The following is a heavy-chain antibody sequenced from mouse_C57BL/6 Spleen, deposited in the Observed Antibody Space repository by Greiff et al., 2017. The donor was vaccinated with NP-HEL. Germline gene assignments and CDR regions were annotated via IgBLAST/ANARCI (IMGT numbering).Heavy chain of an antibody. CDR1: GFTFSDYY. CDR2: ISNGGGST. D-gene: IGHD2-4*01. V-gene: IGHV5-12*01. J-gene: IGHJ3*01. Sequence: DVKLVESGGGLVQPGGSLKLSCAASGFTFSDYYMYWVRQTPEKRLEWVAYISNGGGSTYYPDTVKGRFTISRDNAKNTLYLQRSRLKSEDTAMYYCARHPYDYGNGFAYWGQGTLVTVSA. CDR3: ARHPYDYGNGFAY.